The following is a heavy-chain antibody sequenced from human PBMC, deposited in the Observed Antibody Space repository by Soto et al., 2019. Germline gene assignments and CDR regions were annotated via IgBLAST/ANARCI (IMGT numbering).Heavy chain of an antibody. CDR1: GFTFSNAW. CDR2: IKSKTDGGTT. CDR3: FSLIALKRGGLDY. D-gene: IGHD3-22*01. Sequence: GGSLRLSCAASGFTFSNAWMNWVRQAPGKGLEWVGRIKSKTDGGTTDYAAPVKGRFTISRDDSKNTLYLQMNSLKTEDTAVYYCFSLIALKRGGLDYWGQGTLVTVSS. J-gene: IGHJ4*02. V-gene: IGHV3-15*07.